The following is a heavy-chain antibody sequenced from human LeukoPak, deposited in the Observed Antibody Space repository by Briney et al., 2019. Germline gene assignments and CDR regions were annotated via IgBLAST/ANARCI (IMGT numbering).Heavy chain of an antibody. V-gene: IGHV1-2*02. J-gene: IGHJ4*02. Sequence: ASVKVSCKASGYPFSGYYIHWVRQAPGQGLEWMGCINPDSGGANYAQKFQGRVTMTRDTSITTAYMEVSRLTSDDTAVYYCATETTGTPRGVYWGLGTLVTVSS. D-gene: IGHD4-17*01. CDR1: GYPFSGYY. CDR2: INPDSGGA. CDR3: ATETTGTPRGVY.